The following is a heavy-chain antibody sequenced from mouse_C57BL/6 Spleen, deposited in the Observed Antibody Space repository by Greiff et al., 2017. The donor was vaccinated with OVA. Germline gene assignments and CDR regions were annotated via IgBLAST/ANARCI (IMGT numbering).Heavy chain of an antibody. CDR3: ARYPLSSRTWYFDV. D-gene: IGHD6-1*01. CDR2: ISYSGST. V-gene: IGHV3-8*01. CDR1: GYSITSDY. Sequence: EVKVVESGPGLAKPSQTLSLTCSVTGYSITSDYWNWIRKFPGNKLEYMGYISYSGSTYYNPSLKSRISITRDTSKNQYYLQLNSVTTEDTATYYCARYPLSSRTWYFDVWGTGTTVTVSS. J-gene: IGHJ1*03.